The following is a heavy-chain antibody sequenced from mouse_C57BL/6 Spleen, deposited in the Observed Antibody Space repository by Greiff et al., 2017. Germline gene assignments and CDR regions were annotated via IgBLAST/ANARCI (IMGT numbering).Heavy chain of an antibody. D-gene: IGHD1-1*01. Sequence: VQLQQSGAELVRPGASVKLSCTASGFNIKDYYMHWVKQRPEQGLEWIGRIDPADGDTEYAPQFQGKATMTADTSSNTAYLQLSSLTSEDTAVYYCTTSTVVESWYFDVWGTGTTVTVSS. V-gene: IGHV14-1*01. CDR3: TTSTVVESWYFDV. J-gene: IGHJ1*03. CDR2: IDPADGDT. CDR1: GFNIKDYY.